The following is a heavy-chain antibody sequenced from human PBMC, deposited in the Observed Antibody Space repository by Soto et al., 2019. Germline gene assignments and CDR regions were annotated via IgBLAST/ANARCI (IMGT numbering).Heavy chain of an antibody. CDR1: GFTFSSYA. CDR3: AKDYYFDY. V-gene: IGHV3-30-3*01. Sequence: HPGGSLRLSCAASGFTFSSYAMHWVRQAPGKGLEWVAVISYDGSTYYADSVKGRFTISRDNSKNTLYLQMNSLRAEDTAVYYCAKDYYFDYWGQGTLVTVSS. J-gene: IGHJ4*02. CDR2: ISYDGST.